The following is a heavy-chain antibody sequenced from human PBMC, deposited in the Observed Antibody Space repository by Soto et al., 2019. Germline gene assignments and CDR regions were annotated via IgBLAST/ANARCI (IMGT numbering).Heavy chain of an antibody. CDR2: ISYDGSNK. D-gene: IGHD3-22*01. Sequence: GGSLSLSCATSGFTFNSYGMHWVRQAPGKGLEWVAVISYDGSNKYYADSVKGRFTISRDNSKNTLYLQMNSLRAEDTAVYYCAKDAYYYDSSGHNWFDPWGQGTLVTVSS. J-gene: IGHJ5*02. CDR1: GFTFNSYG. V-gene: IGHV3-30*18. CDR3: AKDAYYYDSSGHNWFDP.